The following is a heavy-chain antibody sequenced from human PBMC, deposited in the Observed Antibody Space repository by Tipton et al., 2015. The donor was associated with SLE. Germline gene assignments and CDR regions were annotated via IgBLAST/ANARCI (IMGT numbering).Heavy chain of an antibody. V-gene: IGHV3-7*01. J-gene: IGHJ4*02. D-gene: IGHD2-15*01. Sequence: GSLRLSCVASGFTFSSYWVSWVRQSPGKGLEWVANIKQDGSEKYYVDSVKGRFTISRDNAKNSLYLQMSSLRAEDTAVYFCARKGCSGDNCYSDYWGQGTLVTVSS. CDR1: GFTFSSYW. CDR2: IKQDGSEK. CDR3: ARKGCSGDNCYSDY.